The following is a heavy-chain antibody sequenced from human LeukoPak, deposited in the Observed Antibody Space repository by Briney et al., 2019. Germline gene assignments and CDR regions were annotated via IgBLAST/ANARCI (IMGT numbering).Heavy chain of an antibody. V-gene: IGHV1-69*13. CDR1: GGTFSSYA. CDR2: IIPIFGTA. D-gene: IGHD2-2*02. Sequence: SVNVSCKASGGTFSSYAISWVRQAPGQGLEWMGGIIPIFGTANYAQKFQGRVTITADESTSTAYMELSSQRSEDTAVYYCATCARNFYCYRFDYWGQGTLVTVSS. CDR3: ATCARNFYCYRFDY. J-gene: IGHJ4*02.